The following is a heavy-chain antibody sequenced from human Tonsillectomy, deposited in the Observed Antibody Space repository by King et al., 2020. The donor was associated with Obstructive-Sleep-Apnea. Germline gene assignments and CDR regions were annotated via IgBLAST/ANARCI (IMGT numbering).Heavy chain of an antibody. Sequence: QLVQSGGGVVQPGRSLRLSCAASGFSFSSHAMHWVRQAPGKGLEWVALISYDGSNKCYADSVKGRFTISRDNSKSTLYLQMNSLRAEDTAVYYCARDGDRYRIAAAGTGGADSWGQGTLVTVSS. CDR1: GFSFSSHA. D-gene: IGHD6-13*01. V-gene: IGHV3-30*04. J-gene: IGHJ4*02. CDR3: ARDGDRYRIAAAGTGGADS. CDR2: ISYDGSNK.